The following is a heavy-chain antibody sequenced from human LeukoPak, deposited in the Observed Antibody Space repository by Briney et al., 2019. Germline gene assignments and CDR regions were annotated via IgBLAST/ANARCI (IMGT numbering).Heavy chain of an antibody. J-gene: IGHJ4*02. CDR1: GYTFTSYY. Sequence: ASVKVSCKASGYTFTSYYMHWVRQAPGQRLEWMGIINPSGGSTTYAQKFQGRVTMTRDTSTSTAHMELRSLRSEDTAVYYCAREPSPMVRGYSPAYWGQGTLVTVSS. D-gene: IGHD3-10*01. V-gene: IGHV1-46*01. CDR2: INPSGGST. CDR3: AREPSPMVRGYSPAY.